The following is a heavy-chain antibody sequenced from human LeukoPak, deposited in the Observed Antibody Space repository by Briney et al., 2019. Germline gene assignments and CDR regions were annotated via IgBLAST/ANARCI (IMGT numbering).Heavy chain of an antibody. CDR3: ARDLVVAGLVP. CDR2: IYSGGGT. CDR1: GFTVSSNY. Sequence: GGSLRLSCAASGFTVSSNYMHWVRQAPGKGLEWVSVIYSGGGTYYAESVKGRFTISRDSSTNTLFLQMNSLRAEDTAIYYCARDLVVAGLVPWGQGTLVLVSS. V-gene: IGHV3-66*01. D-gene: IGHD3-22*01. J-gene: IGHJ5*02.